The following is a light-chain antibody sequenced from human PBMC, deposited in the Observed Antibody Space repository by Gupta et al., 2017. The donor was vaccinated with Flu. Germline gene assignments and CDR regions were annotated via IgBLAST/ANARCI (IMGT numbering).Light chain of an antibody. CDR2: DVS. V-gene: IGLV2-11*03. CDR3: CSYAGTFTFV. J-gene: IGLJ1*01. Sequence: SSDVGGYEYVSWYQQHPGKAPKLMIYDVSQRPSGVPDRFSGSKSGNPASLTISGLQGDDEADYFCCSYAGTFTFVFGTGTKVTVL. CDR1: SSDVGGYEY.